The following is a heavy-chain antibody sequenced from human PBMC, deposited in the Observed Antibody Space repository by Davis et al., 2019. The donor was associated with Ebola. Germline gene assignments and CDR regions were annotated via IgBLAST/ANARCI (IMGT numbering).Heavy chain of an antibody. J-gene: IGHJ4*02. V-gene: IGHV3-21*01. Sequence: PGGSLRLSCVVSGFTFSTYAMSWVRQAPGKGLEWVSSISNRSHYIYYADSVKGRFTISRDNSKKTLYLQMNSLRAEDTAVYYCARDLLGWAPFDYWGQGTLVTVSS. CDR3: ARDLLGWAPFDY. D-gene: IGHD1-26*01. CDR1: GFTFSTYA. CDR2: ISNRSHYI.